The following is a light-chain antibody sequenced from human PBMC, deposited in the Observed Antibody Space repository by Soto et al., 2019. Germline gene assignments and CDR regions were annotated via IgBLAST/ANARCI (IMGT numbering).Light chain of an antibody. CDR2: GAT. CDR1: QGIKNE. V-gene: IGKV1-17*01. CDR3: LQYNHYPPT. Sequence: EIQMTHSPSSLSASVGDRVTITCRASQGIKNELGWYQQKSGLAPKRLIFGATTLQSGVPSRFSGSASGTDFSLIISSLQPEDFATYYCLQYNHYPPTFGQGTKVDIK. J-gene: IGKJ1*01.